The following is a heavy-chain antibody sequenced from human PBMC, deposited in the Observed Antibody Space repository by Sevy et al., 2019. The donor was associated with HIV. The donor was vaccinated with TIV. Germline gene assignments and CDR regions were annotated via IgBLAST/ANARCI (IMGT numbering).Heavy chain of an antibody. CDR1: GFTFSSSA. CDR3: AKCLSSVTNKWSFDP. D-gene: IGHD4-17*01. J-gene: IGHJ5*02. CDR2: ITSNGGST. V-gene: IGHV3-23*01. Sequence: GGYLRLSCAASGFTFSSSAMTWVRQAPGKGLEWVSAITSNGGSTLYADSVKGRFTISRDISQNTLCLQMNSLRAEDTAVYYCAKCLSSVTNKWSFDPWGQGTLVTVSS.